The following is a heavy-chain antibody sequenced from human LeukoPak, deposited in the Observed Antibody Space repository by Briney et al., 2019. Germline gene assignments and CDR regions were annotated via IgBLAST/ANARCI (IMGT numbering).Heavy chain of an antibody. CDR1: GFTFSDHC. Sequence: GGSLRLSCAVSGFTFSDHCMDWVRQAPGKGLEWVGRSRNKANSYTTKYAASVKGRFTISRDNSKNSLYLQMNSLKNEDTAVYYCARDGYDSSGYVYHDYWGQGTLVTVSS. D-gene: IGHD3-22*01. CDR2: SRNKANSYTT. V-gene: IGHV3-72*01. J-gene: IGHJ4*02. CDR3: ARDGYDSSGYVYHDY.